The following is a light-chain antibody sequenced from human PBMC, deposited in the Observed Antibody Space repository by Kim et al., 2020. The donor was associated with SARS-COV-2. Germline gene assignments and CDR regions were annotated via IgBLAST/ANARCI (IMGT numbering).Light chain of an antibody. CDR2: QDN. J-gene: IGLJ3*02. V-gene: IGLV3-1*01. CDR1: KLGDKY. Sequence: SYELTQPPSVSVSPGQTASITCSGDKLGDKYACWYQQKPGQSPLLVIYQDNKRPSGIPERFSGSNSGNTATLTISGTQAVDEADYYCQAWDSSTWVFGGGTQLTVL. CDR3: QAWDSSTWV.